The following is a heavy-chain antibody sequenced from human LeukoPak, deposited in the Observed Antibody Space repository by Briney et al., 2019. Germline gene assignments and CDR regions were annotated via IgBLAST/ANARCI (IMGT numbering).Heavy chain of an antibody. CDR1: GFTFSSYA. CDR3: ARAATIVVVIAYYFDY. D-gene: IGHD3-22*01. Sequence: PGGSLRLSCAASGFTFSSYAMHWVRQAPGKGLEWVAVISYDGSNKYYADSAKGRFTISRDNSKNTLNLQMNSLRAEDTAVYYCARAATIVVVIAYYFDYWGQGTLVTASS. V-gene: IGHV3-30-3*01. J-gene: IGHJ4*02. CDR2: ISYDGSNK.